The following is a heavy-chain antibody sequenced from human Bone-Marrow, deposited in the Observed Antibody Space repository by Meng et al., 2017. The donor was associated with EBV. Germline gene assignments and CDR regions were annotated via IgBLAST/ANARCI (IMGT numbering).Heavy chain of an antibody. Sequence: QVQLVESGGXXXXPXXSLRLSCAASGFTFTDFYMNWIRQAPGKGPEWISYIGSSGTTVYYADSVKGRFTISRDNAKNSLFLEMNSLTVEDTALYYCARSISGYYRYWGQGTLVTVS. V-gene: IGHV3-11*01. J-gene: IGHJ4*02. CDR1: GFTFTDFY. CDR3: ARSISGYYRY. CDR2: IGSSGTTV. D-gene: IGHD3-22*01.